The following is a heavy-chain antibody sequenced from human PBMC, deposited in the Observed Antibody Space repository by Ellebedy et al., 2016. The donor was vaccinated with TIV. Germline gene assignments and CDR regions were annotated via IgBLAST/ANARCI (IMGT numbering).Heavy chain of an antibody. CDR1: GDSISSDYW. CDR3: ARNFDS. CDR2: IYHSGST. Sequence: MPSETLSLTCAVSGDSISSDYWWHWVRPPPGKDLEWIANIYHSGSTNYNPSLKSRVAISVDKSKNLFSLNVNSVTAADTAVYFCARNFDSWGQGTLVTVSS. J-gene: IGHJ4*02. V-gene: IGHV4-4*02.